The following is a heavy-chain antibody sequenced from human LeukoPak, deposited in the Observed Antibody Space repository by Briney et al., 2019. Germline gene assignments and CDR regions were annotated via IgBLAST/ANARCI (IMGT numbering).Heavy chain of an antibody. D-gene: IGHD2-21*02. J-gene: IGHJ6*03. CDR1: GYTFTSYG. Sequence: ASVKVSCKASGYTFTSYGISWVRQAPGQGLEWMGWISAYNGNTNYAQKLQGRVTMTTDTSTSTAYMELRSLRSDDTAVYYCARMNCGGDCYPTYYYYYMDVWGKGTTVTISS. CDR2: ISAYNGNT. V-gene: IGHV1-18*01. CDR3: ARMNCGGDCYPTYYYYYMDV.